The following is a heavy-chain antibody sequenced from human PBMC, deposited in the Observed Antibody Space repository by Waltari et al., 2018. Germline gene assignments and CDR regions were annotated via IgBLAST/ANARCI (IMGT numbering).Heavy chain of an antibody. V-gene: IGHV5-51*01. Sequence: EVQLVQSGAEVKKPGESLKISCKGSGYRFTNYWIGWVRQMPGKGLEWMGFVFPGDSDTRYIQSFQGQVTNSADKSISTAYMQWSSLRASDTAMYYCARAYASGDDAFDLWGQGTVVTVSS. J-gene: IGHJ3*01. CDR3: ARAYASGDDAFDL. D-gene: IGHD2-2*01. CDR2: VFPGDSDT. CDR1: GYRFTNYW.